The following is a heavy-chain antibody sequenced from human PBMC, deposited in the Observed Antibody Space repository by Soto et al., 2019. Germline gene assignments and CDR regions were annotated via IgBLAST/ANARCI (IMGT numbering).Heavy chain of an antibody. Sequence: QVQLVQSGAEVKKPGSSVKVSCKASGGTFSSYAISWVRQAPGQGLEWMGGIIPIFGTANYAQKFQGRVTMIAEESTSTAYMELRSLRSEDTAVYYCARREEGVADTAMVDYWGQGTLVTVSS. CDR1: GGTFSSYA. J-gene: IGHJ4*02. D-gene: IGHD5-18*01. CDR2: IIPIFGTA. V-gene: IGHV1-69*01. CDR3: ARREEGVADTAMVDY.